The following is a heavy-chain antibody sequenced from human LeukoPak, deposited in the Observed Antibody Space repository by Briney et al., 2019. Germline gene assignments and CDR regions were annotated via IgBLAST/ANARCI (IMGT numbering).Heavy chain of an antibody. D-gene: IGHD3-22*01. J-gene: IGHJ4*02. V-gene: IGHV1-18*01. CDR2: ISAYNGNT. CDR3: ARDVPDDSSGYNDY. Sequence: ASVKVSCKASGYTFTSYGIGWVRQAPGQGLEWMGWISAYNGNTNYAQKLQGRVTMTTDTSTSTAYMELRSLRSDDTAVYYCARDVPDDSSGYNDYWGQGTLVTVSS. CDR1: GYTFTSYG.